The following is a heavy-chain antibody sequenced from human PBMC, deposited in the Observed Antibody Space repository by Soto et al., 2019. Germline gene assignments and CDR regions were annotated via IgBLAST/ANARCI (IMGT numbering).Heavy chain of an antibody. CDR1: GFTFSSYA. J-gene: IGHJ4*02. CDR2: ISYDGSNK. V-gene: IGHV3-30-3*01. CDR3: ARGGDYFDY. Sequence: QVQLVESGGGVVQPGRSLRLSCAASGFTFSSYAMHWVRQAPGKGLEWGAVISYDGSNKYYADSVKGRFTISRDNSKNTLYLQMNSLRAEDTAVYYCARGGDYFDYWGQGTLVTVSS. D-gene: IGHD3-16*01.